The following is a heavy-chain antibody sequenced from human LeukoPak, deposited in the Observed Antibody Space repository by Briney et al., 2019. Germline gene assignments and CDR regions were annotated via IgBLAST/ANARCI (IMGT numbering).Heavy chain of an antibody. CDR2: ISSSGSTI. Sequence: PGGSLRLSCAASGFTFSSYEMNWVRQAPGKGLEWVSYISSSGSTIYYADSVKGRFTISRDNAENSLYLQMNSLRAEDTAVYYCARDWDRGYCSGGSCVDYWGQGTLVTVSS. J-gene: IGHJ4*02. CDR1: GFTFSSYE. V-gene: IGHV3-48*03. D-gene: IGHD2-15*01. CDR3: ARDWDRGYCSGGSCVDY.